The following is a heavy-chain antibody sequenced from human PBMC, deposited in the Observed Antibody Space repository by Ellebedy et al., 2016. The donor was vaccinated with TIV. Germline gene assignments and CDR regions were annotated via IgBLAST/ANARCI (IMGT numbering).Heavy chain of an antibody. CDR1: GFTFSSYG. CDR3: AKDKRGPAAIYYYYYGMDV. V-gene: IGHV3-30*18. Sequence: GGSLRLXCAASGFTFSSYGMHWVRQAPGKGLEWVAVISYDGSNKYYADSVKGRFTISRDNSKNTLYLQMNSLRAEDTAVYYCAKDKRGPAAIYYYYYGMDVWGQGTTVTVSS. CDR2: ISYDGSNK. D-gene: IGHD2-2*01. J-gene: IGHJ6*02.